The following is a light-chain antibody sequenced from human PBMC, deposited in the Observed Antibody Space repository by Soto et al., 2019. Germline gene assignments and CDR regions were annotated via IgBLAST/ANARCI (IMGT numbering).Light chain of an antibody. Sequence: EIVLTQSPATLSLSPGETATLSCGASQSVSSNSLAWYQQKPGLAPRLLIYDASRRATGIPDRFSGSGSGTDFSLTISRLEPEDFAVYYCQQYDTSLRTFGQGTKVEIK. CDR1: QSVSSNS. V-gene: IGKV3D-20*01. CDR3: QQYDTSLRT. CDR2: DAS. J-gene: IGKJ1*01.